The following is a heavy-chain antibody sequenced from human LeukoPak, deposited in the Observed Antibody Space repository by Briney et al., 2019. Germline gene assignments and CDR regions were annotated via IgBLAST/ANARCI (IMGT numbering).Heavy chain of an antibody. D-gene: IGHD2-15*01. CDR3: ARADIFYSGGFDY. V-gene: IGHV4-4*07. Sequence: SETLSLTCIVSGGSISSYYWSWIRQPAGKGLEWIGRIYSSGDTYYSPSLKSRVTMSVDSSKNQFSLKLSSVTAADTAVYYCARADIFYSGGFDYWGQGTLVTVS. CDR1: GGSISSYY. CDR2: IYSSGDT. J-gene: IGHJ4*02.